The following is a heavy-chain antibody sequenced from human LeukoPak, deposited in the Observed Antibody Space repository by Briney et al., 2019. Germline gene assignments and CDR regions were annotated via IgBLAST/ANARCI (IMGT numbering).Heavy chain of an antibody. D-gene: IGHD6-6*01. Sequence: SVKVSCKASGGTFSSYAISWVRQAPGQGLEWMGGIIPIFGTANYAQKFQGRVTITTDESTSTAYMELSSLRSEDTAVYYCAGAAKQLGHDTNWFDPWGQGTLATVSS. CDR2: IIPIFGTA. V-gene: IGHV1-69*05. CDR1: GGTFSSYA. J-gene: IGHJ5*02. CDR3: AGAAKQLGHDTNWFDP.